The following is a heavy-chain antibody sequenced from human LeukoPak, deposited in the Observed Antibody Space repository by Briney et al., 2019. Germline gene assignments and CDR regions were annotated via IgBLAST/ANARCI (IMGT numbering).Heavy chain of an antibody. D-gene: IGHD3-22*01. Sequence: SETLSLXCTVSGGSTSSSSYYWGWTRQPPGKGPEWIGSIYYSGITYYNPSLKSRVTISVDTSKNQFSLKLSSVTAADTAVYYCASVDYYDSSGYYPAGAFDIWGQGTMVTVSS. J-gene: IGHJ3*02. CDR1: GGSTSSSSYY. CDR3: ASVDYYDSSGYYPAGAFDI. CDR2: IYYSGIT. V-gene: IGHV4-39*01.